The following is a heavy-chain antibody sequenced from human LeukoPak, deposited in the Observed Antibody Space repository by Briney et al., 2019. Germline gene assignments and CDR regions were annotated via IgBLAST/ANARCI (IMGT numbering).Heavy chain of an antibody. V-gene: IGHV3-7*03. Sequence: GGSLRLSCAASGFTFSMFWMSRVRQAPGKGLEWVANIKQDGSEEYYVDSVKGRFTISRDNSKNTLYLQMNSLRAEDTAVYYCAKLNGDYGYFDLWGRGTLVTVSS. CDR2: IKQDGSEE. CDR1: GFTFSMFW. D-gene: IGHD4-17*01. CDR3: AKLNGDYGYFDL. J-gene: IGHJ2*01.